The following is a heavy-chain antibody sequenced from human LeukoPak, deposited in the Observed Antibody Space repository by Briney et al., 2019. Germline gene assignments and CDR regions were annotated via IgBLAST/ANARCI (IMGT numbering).Heavy chain of an antibody. CDR3: ASLSRVKGLYYFDY. V-gene: IGHV4-59*08. J-gene: IGHJ4*02. D-gene: IGHD2/OR15-2a*01. Sequence: SETLSLTCTVSGGSISSYYWSWIRQPPGKGLEWIGYIYYSGGTNYNPSLKSRVTISVDTSKNQFSLKLSSVTAADTAVYYCASLSRVKGLYYFDYWGQGTLVTVSS. CDR1: GGSISSYY. CDR2: IYYSGGT.